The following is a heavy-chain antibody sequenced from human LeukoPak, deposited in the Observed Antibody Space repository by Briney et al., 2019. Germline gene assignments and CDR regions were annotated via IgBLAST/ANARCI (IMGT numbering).Heavy chain of an antibody. J-gene: IGHJ4*02. D-gene: IGHD1-26*01. CDR1: GFTFSSYS. V-gene: IGHV3-21*01. Sequence: NPGGSLRLSCAASGFTFSSYSMNWVRQAPGKGLEWVSSISSSSSYIYYADSVKGRFTISRDNAKNSLYLQMNRLRTEDTAVYYCARDGRDQWELLDYGGQGTLVTVSS. CDR3: ARDGRDQWELLDY. CDR2: ISSSSSYI.